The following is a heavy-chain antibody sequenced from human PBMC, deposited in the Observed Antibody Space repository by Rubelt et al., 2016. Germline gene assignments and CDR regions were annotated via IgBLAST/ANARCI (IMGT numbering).Heavy chain of an antibody. CDR1: GDSISSSY. D-gene: IGHD1-14*01. CDR2: ISRIGST. CDR3: ARYKNGDRDIALDC. V-gene: IGHV4-59*12. Sequence: QVQLQESGPGLVKPSETLSLTCSVSGDSISSSYWSWIRQSPGEGLEWIGFISRIGSTSYNPALKSRVTISADTSKTTVSLKLSSVTAADTAMYYCARYKNGDRDIALDCWGQGTLVTVSS. J-gene: IGHJ4*02.